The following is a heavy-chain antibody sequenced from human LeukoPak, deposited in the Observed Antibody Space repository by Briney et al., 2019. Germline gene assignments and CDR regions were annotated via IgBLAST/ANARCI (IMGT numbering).Heavy chain of an antibody. CDR2: INAGSGNT. Sequence: GASVKVSCKASGYTFTSYAMHWVRQAPGQRLEWMGWINAGSGNTKYSQKFQGRVTITADESTSTAYMELSSLRSEDTAVYYCARDLRNYDSSGEFDPWGQGTLVTVSS. J-gene: IGHJ5*02. CDR1: GYTFTSYA. V-gene: IGHV1-3*01. CDR3: ARDLRNYDSSGEFDP. D-gene: IGHD3-22*01.